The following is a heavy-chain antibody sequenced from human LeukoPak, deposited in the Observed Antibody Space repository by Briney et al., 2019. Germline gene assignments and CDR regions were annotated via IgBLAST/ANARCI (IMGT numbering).Heavy chain of an antibody. J-gene: IGHJ4*02. CDR1: GGSFSGYY. Sequence: SETLSLTCAVYGGSFSGYYWSWIRQPPGEGLEWIGEINHSGSTNYNPSLKSRVTISVDTSKNQFSLKLSSVTAADTAVYYCARRSGPFGVVIKRSSHGPIGYWGQGTLVTVSS. CDR2: INHSGST. CDR3: ARRSGPFGVVIKRSSHGPIGY. D-gene: IGHD3-3*01. V-gene: IGHV4-34*01.